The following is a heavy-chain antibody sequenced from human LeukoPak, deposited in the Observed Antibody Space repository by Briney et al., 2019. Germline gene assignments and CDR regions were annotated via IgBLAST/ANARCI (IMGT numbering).Heavy chain of an antibody. CDR1: GFTFSSYG. CDR3: AKAYSSSWDPQRNGTDV. J-gene: IGHJ6*02. Sequence: GGSLRLSCAASGFTFSSYGMHWVRQAPGKGLEWVAVISYDGSNKYYADSVKGRFTISRDNSKNTLYLQMNSLRAEDTAVYYCAKAYSSSWDPQRNGTDVWGQGTTVTVSS. V-gene: IGHV3-30*18. CDR2: ISYDGSNK. D-gene: IGHD6-13*01.